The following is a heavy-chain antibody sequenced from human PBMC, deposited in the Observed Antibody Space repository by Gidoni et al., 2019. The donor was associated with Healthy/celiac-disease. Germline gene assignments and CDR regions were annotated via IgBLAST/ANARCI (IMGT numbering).Heavy chain of an antibody. CDR1: GFTFSSYG. Sequence: QVQLVESGGGVVQPGRSLRLSCAASGFTFSSYGMHWVRQAPGKGLEWVAVIWYDGSNKYYADSVKGRFTISRDNSKNTLYLQMNSLRAEDTAVYYCASSGSMATTSGGFDYWGQGTLVTVSS. V-gene: IGHV3-33*01. J-gene: IGHJ4*02. CDR2: IWYDGSNK. D-gene: IGHD3-10*01. CDR3: ASSGSMATTSGGFDY.